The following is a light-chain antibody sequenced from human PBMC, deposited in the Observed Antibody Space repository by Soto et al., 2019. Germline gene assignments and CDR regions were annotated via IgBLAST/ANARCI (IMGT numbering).Light chain of an antibody. CDR2: GAS. CDR3: QQYGSSPLFT. Sequence: EIVLTQSPGTLSLSPGERGTLSCRANQRVNSSYLAWYQQKPGQAPRLLIYGASSRATGIPDRFSGSGSGTDFTLTISRLELEDFAVYYCQQYGSSPLFTFGPGTRVDFK. V-gene: IGKV3-20*01. CDR1: QRVNSSY. J-gene: IGKJ3*01.